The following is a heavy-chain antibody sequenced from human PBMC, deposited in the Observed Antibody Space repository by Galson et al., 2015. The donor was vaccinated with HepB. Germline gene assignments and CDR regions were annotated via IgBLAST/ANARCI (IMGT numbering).Heavy chain of an antibody. CDR3: ARRAPGRGYSYPFDY. V-gene: IGHV5-51*01. J-gene: IGHJ4*02. CDR2: IYPGDSDT. CDR1: GYSFTSYW. Sequence: QSGAEVKKPGESLKISCKGSGYSFTSYWIGWERQMSGKGLGWMGIIYPGDSDTRYSPSFQGQVTISADKSISTAYLQWSSLKASDTAMYYCARRAPGRGYSYPFDYWGQGTLVTVSS. D-gene: IGHD5-18*01.